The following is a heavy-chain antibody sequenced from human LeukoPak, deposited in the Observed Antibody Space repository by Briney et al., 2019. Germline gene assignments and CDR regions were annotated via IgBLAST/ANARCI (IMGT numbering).Heavy chain of an antibody. D-gene: IGHD6-19*01. Sequence: GGSLRLSCAAAGFTVSSNYMSWVRQAPEKGLEWVSVIYSGGSTYYADSVKGRFTISRDNSKNTLYLQMNSLRAEDTAVYYCARVRDSSGWYELDYWGQGTLVTVSS. CDR3: ARVRDSSGWYELDY. CDR2: IYSGGST. V-gene: IGHV3-66*01. J-gene: IGHJ4*02. CDR1: GFTVSSNY.